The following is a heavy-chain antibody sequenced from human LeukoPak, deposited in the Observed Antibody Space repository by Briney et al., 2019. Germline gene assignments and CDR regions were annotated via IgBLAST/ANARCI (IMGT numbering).Heavy chain of an antibody. CDR1: GFTFSRYG. CDR2: ISSSGDST. Sequence: PGGTLRLSCAASGFTFSRYGMSWVRQAPGKGLEWVSTISSSGDSTYYADSVKGRFTISRDNSKNTLYLQMNSLRAEDTAVYYCAKENYGSGPNSFDYWGQGTLVTVSA. CDR3: AKENYGSGPNSFDY. J-gene: IGHJ4*02. V-gene: IGHV3-23*01. D-gene: IGHD3-10*01.